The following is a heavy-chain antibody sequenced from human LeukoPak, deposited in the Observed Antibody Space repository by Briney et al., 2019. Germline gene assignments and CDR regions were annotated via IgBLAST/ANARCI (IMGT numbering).Heavy chain of an antibody. J-gene: IGHJ6*03. CDR2: IKQDGSEK. Sequence: GGSLRLSCAASGFTFSSYWMSWVRQAPGKGPEWVANIKQDGSEKYYVDSVKGRFTISRDNAKNSLYLQMNSLRAEDRAVYYCARVPGYYDFWSGYYTGGYYYYYMDVWGKGTTVTVSS. CDR3: ARVPGYYDFWSGYYTGGYYYYYMDV. V-gene: IGHV3-7*01. CDR1: GFTFSSYW. D-gene: IGHD3-3*01.